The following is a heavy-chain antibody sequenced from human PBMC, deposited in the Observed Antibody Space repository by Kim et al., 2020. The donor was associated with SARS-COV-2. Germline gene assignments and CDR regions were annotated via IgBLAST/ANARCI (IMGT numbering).Heavy chain of an antibody. CDR2: ISRGGSSI. CDR1: GFTFSTYH. V-gene: IGHV3-21*01. J-gene: IGHJ4*01. D-gene: IGHD3-22*01. CDR3: ARDGEYYDSAGYPDYFD. Sequence: GGSLRLSCAASGFTFSTYHMTWVRQAPGKGLEWLSSISRGGSSIFYADSVKGRFTISRDNAVNSLYLQLDSLRAEDTAVYYCARDGEYYDSAGYPDYFD.